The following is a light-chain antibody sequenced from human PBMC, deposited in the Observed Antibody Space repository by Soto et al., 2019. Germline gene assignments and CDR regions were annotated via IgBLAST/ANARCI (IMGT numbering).Light chain of an antibody. CDR2: GAS. CDR1: QSVSSNY. V-gene: IGKV3-20*01. CDR3: EQYGSSPPT. J-gene: IGKJ1*01. Sequence: EIVLTQSPGTLSLSPGERATLSCRASQSVSSNYLAWYQRKPGQAPRLLIYGASSRAIDIPNRFSGSGSGTDFTLTITRLKPEDFAVYYCEQYGSSPPTFGQGTKVEI.